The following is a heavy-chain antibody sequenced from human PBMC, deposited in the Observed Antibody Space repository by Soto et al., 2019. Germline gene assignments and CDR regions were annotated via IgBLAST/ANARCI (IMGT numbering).Heavy chain of an antibody. V-gene: IGHV3-30*18. CDR1: GFTFSDYA. CDR2: MSFDANTE. CDR3: AKDRREWSTPYYFDS. J-gene: IGHJ4*02. D-gene: IGHD3-3*01. Sequence: QVQLVESGGGVVRPGRSLRLSCAASGFTFSDYAMHWVRQAPGKGLEWVAAMSFDANTEYYADSVTGRFTISRDTSKNTLYLQMNTLRAADTALYYCAKDRREWSTPYYFDSRGQGLRVTVSS.